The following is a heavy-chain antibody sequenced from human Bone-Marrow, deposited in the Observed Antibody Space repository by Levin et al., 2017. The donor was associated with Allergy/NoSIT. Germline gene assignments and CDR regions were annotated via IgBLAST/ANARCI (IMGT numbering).Heavy chain of an antibody. CDR2: TRTKANGYTT. D-gene: IGHD2-15*01. Sequence: GGSLRLSCAVSGLTFSDHYMDWVRQAPGKGLEWVARTRTKANGYTTEYAASVTGRFTISRDDSMNSLYLQMNSLRTEDTAVYYCAGTGSCGAGPCYSDYSEYWGQGALVTVSS. J-gene: IGHJ4*02. V-gene: IGHV3-72*01. CDR1: GLTFSDHY. CDR3: AGTGSCGAGPCYSDYSEY.